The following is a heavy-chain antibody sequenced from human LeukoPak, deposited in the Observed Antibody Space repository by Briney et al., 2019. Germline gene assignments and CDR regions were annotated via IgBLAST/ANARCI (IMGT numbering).Heavy chain of an antibody. Sequence: ASVKVSCKVSGYTLTELSMHWVRQAPGKGFEWMGRFDPEKGETIYAQKFQGRVTMTEDTSTDTAYMELSSLRSEDTAAYYCATEGYYDSSGYYTDYWGQGTLVTVSS. V-gene: IGHV1-24*01. CDR1: GYTLTELS. CDR3: ATEGYYDSSGYYTDY. J-gene: IGHJ4*02. CDR2: FDPEKGET. D-gene: IGHD3-22*01.